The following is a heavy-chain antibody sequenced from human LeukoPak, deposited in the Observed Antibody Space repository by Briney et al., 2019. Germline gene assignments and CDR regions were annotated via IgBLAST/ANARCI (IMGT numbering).Heavy chain of an antibody. V-gene: IGHV3-20*04. J-gene: IGHJ6*03. CDR3: ARVSSGSYFGYYYYYMDV. Sequence: GGSLRLSCAASGFTFDDYGMSWVRQAPGKGLEWVSDINWNGGSTDYADSVKGRFTISRDNAKNTLYLQMNSLRAEDTAVYYCARVSSGSYFGYYYYYMDVWGKGTTVTVSS. D-gene: IGHD1-26*01. CDR1: GFTFDDYG. CDR2: INWNGGST.